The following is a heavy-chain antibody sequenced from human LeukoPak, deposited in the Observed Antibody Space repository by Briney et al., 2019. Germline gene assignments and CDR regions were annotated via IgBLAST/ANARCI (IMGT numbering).Heavy chain of an antibody. CDR1: GFTFSSYT. Sequence: GGSLRLSCAASGFTFSSYTMNWVRQAPGKGLEWVSTIGGRGGSTFYADSVKGRFTISRDNSKSTLDLQMNSLSAEDTAVYYCARASYSETYQYYFDYWGQGTLVTVSS. CDR2: IGGRGGST. V-gene: IGHV3-23*01. J-gene: IGHJ4*02. D-gene: IGHD1-26*01. CDR3: ARASYSETYQYYFDY.